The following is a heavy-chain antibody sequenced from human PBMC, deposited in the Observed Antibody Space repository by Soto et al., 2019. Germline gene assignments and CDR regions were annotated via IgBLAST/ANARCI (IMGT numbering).Heavy chain of an antibody. J-gene: IGHJ4*02. V-gene: IGHV2-70*04. CDR2: IDWDDDK. Sequence: SGPTLVNPTQTLSLTCTFSGFSLVTSEMRVSWIRQAPGKALEWLARIDWDDDKFYNPSLKSRLTISKDTSKNQVVLTMTNMGPLDTATYYCARMGPCGGDCYSVYYFDFWGQGTLVTVSS. CDR3: ARMGPCGGDCYSVYYFDF. CDR1: GFSLVTSEMR. D-gene: IGHD2-21*02.